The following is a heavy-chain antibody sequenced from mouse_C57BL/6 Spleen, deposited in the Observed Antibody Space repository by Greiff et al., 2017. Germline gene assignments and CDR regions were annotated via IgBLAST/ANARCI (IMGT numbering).Heavy chain of an antibody. J-gene: IGHJ4*01. D-gene: IGHD2-1*01. V-gene: IGHV5-4*01. CDR1: GFTFSSYA. CDR3: ARANYDNYETMDY. CDR2: ISDGGSYT. Sequence: EVQLQESGGGLVKPGGSLKLSCAASGFTFSSYAMSWVRQTPEKRLEWVATISDGGSYTYYPDNVKGRFTISRDNAKNNLYLQMSHLKSEDTAMYYCARANYDNYETMDYWGQGTSVTVSS.